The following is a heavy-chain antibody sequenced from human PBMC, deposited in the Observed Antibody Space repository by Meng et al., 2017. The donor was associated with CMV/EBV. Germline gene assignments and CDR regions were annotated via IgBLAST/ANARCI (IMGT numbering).Heavy chain of an antibody. J-gene: IGHJ6*02. CDR1: GYTFTSYG. D-gene: IGHD3-10*01. CDR3: ARVPRITMVRGVEYGMDV. Sequence: ASVKVSCKASGYTFTSYGISWVRQAPGQGLEWMGWISAYNGNTNYAQKLQGRVTMTTDTSTSTAYMELRSLRSEDTAVYYCARVPRITMVRGVEYGMDVWGQGTTVTVSS. V-gene: IGHV1-18*01. CDR2: ISAYNGNT.